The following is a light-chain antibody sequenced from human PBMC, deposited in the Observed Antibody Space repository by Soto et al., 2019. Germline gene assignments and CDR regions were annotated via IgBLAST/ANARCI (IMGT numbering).Light chain of an antibody. CDR1: QRVSTW. J-gene: IGKJ4*01. CDR2: KAS. V-gene: IGKV1-5*03. Sequence: DIQLTQSPSTLSASVGDRVTITCRASQRVSTWLAWYQQKPGKAPKLLIHKASTLENGVPPRFSGRRSGTASPLTISSLHADDSPTYYCHQLHDYPLTFGGATKKQI. CDR3: HQLHDYPLT.